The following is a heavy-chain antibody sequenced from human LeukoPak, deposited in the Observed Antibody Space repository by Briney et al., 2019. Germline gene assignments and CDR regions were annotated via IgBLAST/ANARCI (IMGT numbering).Heavy chain of an antibody. CDR1: GFTFSSYA. V-gene: IGHV3-30-3*01. D-gene: IGHD2-15*01. J-gene: IGHJ6*02. CDR3: ARGCSGGSCYSNYYYYGMDV. Sequence: GGSLRLSCAASGFTFSSYAMHWVRQAPGKGLEWVAVISYDGSNKYYADSVKGRFTISRDNSKNTLYLQMNSLRAEDTAVYYCARGCSGGSCYSNYYYYGMDVWGQGTTVTVSS. CDR2: ISYDGSNK.